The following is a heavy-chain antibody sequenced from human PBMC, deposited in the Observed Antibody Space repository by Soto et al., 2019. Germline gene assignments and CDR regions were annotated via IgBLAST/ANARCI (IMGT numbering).Heavy chain of an antibody. J-gene: IGHJ6*02. Sequence: PGGSLRLSCTASGFTFGDYAMSWFRQAPGKGLEWVGFIRSKAYGGTTEYAASVKGRFTISRDDSKSIAYLQMNSLKTEDTAVYYCTRWYDFWSGYYNPHYWYYGMDVWGPGTTVTV. CDR2: IRSKAYGGTT. V-gene: IGHV3-49*03. CDR1: GFTFGDYA. D-gene: IGHD3-3*01. CDR3: TRWYDFWSGYYNPHYWYYGMDV.